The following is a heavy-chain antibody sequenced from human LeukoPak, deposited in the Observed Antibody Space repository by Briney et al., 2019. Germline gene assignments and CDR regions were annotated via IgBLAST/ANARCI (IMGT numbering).Heavy chain of an antibody. CDR1: GLNFRRTA. J-gene: IGHJ4*02. CDR2: ISYDGSAK. Sequence: GGSLRFSFASSGLNFRRTAMPWVRQAPGKGLEGVAFISYDGSAKYYADSVKGRFTISRDNSKDILNLQMNSLRAEDTAVYYCAKEGYMVYYFDYWGQGTLVTASS. V-gene: IGHV3-30*18. CDR3: AKEGYMVYYFDY. D-gene: IGHD2-2*02.